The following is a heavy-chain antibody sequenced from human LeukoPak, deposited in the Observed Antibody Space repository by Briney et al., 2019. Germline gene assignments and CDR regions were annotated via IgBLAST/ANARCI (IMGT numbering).Heavy chain of an antibody. CDR2: ISSSSSYI. V-gene: IGHV3-21*01. CDR3: ARVKEWLTDRTIYFDY. Sequence: GGSLKLSCAASGFTFSSYAMNWVRQAPGKGLEWVSSISSSSSYIYYADSVKGRFTISRDNSKNTLYLQMNSLRAEDTAVYYCARVKEWLTDRTIYFDYWGQGTLVTVSS. D-gene: IGHD1-1*01. CDR1: GFTFSSYA. J-gene: IGHJ4*02.